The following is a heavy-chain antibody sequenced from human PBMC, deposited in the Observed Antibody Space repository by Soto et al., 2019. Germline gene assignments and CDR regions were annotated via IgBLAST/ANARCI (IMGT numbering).Heavy chain of an antibody. J-gene: IGHJ4*01. D-gene: IGHD6-6*01. V-gene: IGHV1-18*03. CDR3: SRGSSIPASGDY. CDR2: VSAYTGER. Sequence: QVQLVQSGAEVKKPGASVKVSCKASGYTFTNYGINWVRQAPGQGLEWLGWVSAYTGERRYAQRVQARVIMTTDTSTTTAYMELRSLRSDDMAVYYCSRGSSIPASGDYWGQGTLVTVSS. CDR1: GYTFTNYG.